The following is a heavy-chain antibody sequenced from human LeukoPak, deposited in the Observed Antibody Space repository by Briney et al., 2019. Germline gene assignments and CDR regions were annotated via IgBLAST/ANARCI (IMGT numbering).Heavy chain of an antibody. CDR2: IIPIFGTA. V-gene: IGHV1-69*05. J-gene: IGHJ4*02. CDR1: GGTFSSYA. CDR3: AREFKGSGKSSFDY. D-gene: IGHD3-10*01. Sequence: ASVKVSCKASGGTFSSYAISWVRQAPGQGLEWMGRIIPIFGTANYAQKFQDRVTITTDESTSTAYMELSSLRSEDTAVYYCAREFKGSGKSSFDYWGQGTLVTVSS.